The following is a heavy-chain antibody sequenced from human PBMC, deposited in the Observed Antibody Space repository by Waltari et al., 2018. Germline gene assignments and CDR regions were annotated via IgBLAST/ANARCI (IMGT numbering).Heavy chain of an antibody. CDR2: IYYSGSN. D-gene: IGHD4-17*01. CDR1: GGSFSSGDYY. V-gene: IGHV4-30-4*08. Sequence: QVQLQGSGPGLVKPSQTLSLTCTVSGGSFSSGDYYWSWIRQPPGKGLEWIGYIYYSGSNYYNPSLKSRVTISVDTSKNQFSLKLSSVTAADTAVYYCAAGTYDYGDYVRFYYYMDVWGKGTTVTVSS. J-gene: IGHJ6*03. CDR3: AAGTYDYGDYVRFYYYMDV.